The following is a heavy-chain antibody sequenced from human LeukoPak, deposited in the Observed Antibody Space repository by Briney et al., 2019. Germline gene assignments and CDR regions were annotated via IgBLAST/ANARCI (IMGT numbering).Heavy chain of an antibody. D-gene: IGHD3-3*01. V-gene: IGHV3-21*01. CDR1: GFTFSSYS. J-gene: IGHJ4*02. CDR2: ISSNSGNI. CDR3: ARVGFYDFWSGTSYLDY. Sequence: GGSLRLSCAASGFTFSSYSMNWVRQAPGKGLEWVSSISSNSGNIKYADSVKGRFTISRDNAKNSLYLQVNSLRVEDTAMYYCARVGFYDFWSGTSYLDYWGQGTLVTVSS.